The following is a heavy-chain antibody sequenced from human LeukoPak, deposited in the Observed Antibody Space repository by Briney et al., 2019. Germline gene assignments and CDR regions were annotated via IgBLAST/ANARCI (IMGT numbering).Heavy chain of an antibody. CDR2: IYYSGST. CDR3: ARHSPPLTGHYYFDY. J-gene: IGHJ4*02. D-gene: IGHD7-27*01. Sequence: KPSETLSLTCTVSGGSISSYYWSWIRQPPGKGLEWIGYIYYSGSTNYNPSLKSRVTISVDTSKNQFSLKLSSVTAADTAVYYCARHSPPLTGHYYFDYWGQGTLVTVSS. CDR1: GGSISSYY. V-gene: IGHV4-59*08.